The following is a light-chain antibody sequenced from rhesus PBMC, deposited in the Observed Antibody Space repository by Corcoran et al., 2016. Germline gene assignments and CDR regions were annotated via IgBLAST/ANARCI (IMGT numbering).Light chain of an antibody. CDR1: QSLLYSSNNKNY. Sequence: DIVMSQSPDSLAVSLGERVTINCKSSQSLLYSSNNKNYLAWYQQKPGQAPKLLIYWASTRESGVPKRVSGRWSGTDCTLTISGLQAEDVAVYYCQQFYSTPLTFGGGTKVEIK. CDR3: QQFYSTPLT. CDR2: WAS. J-gene: IGKJ4*01. V-gene: IGKV4-1*01.